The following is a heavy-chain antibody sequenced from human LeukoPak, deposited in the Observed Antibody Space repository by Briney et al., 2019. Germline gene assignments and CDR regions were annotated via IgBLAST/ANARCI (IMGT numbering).Heavy chain of an antibody. CDR3: AKTLRRSGYYSPFDY. V-gene: IGHV3-23*01. D-gene: IGHD3-3*01. CDR2: ISGSGGST. CDR1: GFTFSSYA. J-gene: IGHJ4*02. Sequence: PGGSLRLSCAASGFTFSSYAMSWVRQAPGKGREGVSAISGSGGSTYYADSVKGRFTISRDNSKNTLYLQMNSLRAEDTAVYYCAKTLRRSGYYSPFDYWGQGTLVTVSS.